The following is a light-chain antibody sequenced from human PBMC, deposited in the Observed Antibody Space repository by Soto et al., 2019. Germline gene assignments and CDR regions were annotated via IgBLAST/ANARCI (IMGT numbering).Light chain of an antibody. V-gene: IGLV2-8*01. CDR3: SSYAGSKTL. CDR2: DVS. J-gene: IGLJ2*01. Sequence: QSALTQPPSASGSPGQSVTISCTGTSSDVGGYNYVSWYQQHPGKAPKLMIYDVSKRPSGVPDRFSGSKSGNTASLTVSGVQAEDEDYYCSSSYAGSKTLFGGGTKVTVL. CDR1: SSDVGGYNY.